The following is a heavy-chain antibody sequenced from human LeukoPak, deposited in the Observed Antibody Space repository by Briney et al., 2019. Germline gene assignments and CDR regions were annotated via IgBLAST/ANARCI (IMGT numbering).Heavy chain of an antibody. CDR1: GVNVNTNY. CDR3: ARGGGGRLSYYYAIDV. CDR2: IYGTGNI. V-gene: IGHV3-53*04. D-gene: IGHD2-15*01. J-gene: IGHJ6*02. Sequence: GESLRLSCAASGVNVNTNYMSWVRQAPGKGLEWVSVIYGTGNIYYTESVKGRFTISRHIPRNTFYLQMNSLRPDDTAVYYCARGGGGRLSYYYAIDVWGQGTTVTVSS.